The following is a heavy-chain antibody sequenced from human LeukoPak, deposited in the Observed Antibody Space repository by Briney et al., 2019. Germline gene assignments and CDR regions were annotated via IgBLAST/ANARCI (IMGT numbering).Heavy chain of an antibody. CDR3: AREYYSSGLFDP. V-gene: IGHV4-4*07. Sequence: SETLSLTCTVSGGSISSYYWSWIRQPAGKGLEWIGHIYTSGSTNYNPSLKSRVTMSVDTSKNQFSLKLSSVTAADTAVHYCAREYYSSGLFDPWGQGTLVTVSS. CDR1: GGSISSYY. CDR2: IYTSGST. J-gene: IGHJ5*02. D-gene: IGHD6-19*01.